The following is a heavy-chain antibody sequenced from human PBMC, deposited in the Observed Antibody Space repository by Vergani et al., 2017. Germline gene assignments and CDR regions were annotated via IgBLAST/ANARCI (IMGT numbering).Heavy chain of an antibody. J-gene: IGHJ4*02. V-gene: IGHV4-31*02. Sequence: VQLLESGGGLVQPGGSLRLSCAASGFTFSSYAMSWVRQAPGKGLEWIGYIYYSGSTYYNPSLKSRVTISVDTSKNQFSLKLSSVTAADTAVYYCARAFRGYCSSTSCFSPINWGQGTLVTVSS. CDR2: IYYSGST. D-gene: IGHD2-2*01. CDR1: GFTFSSYA. CDR3: ARAFRGYCSSTSCFSPIN.